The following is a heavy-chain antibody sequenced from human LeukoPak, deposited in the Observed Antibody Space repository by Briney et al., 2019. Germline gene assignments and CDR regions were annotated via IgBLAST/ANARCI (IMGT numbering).Heavy chain of an antibody. CDR1: GGSISNYY. V-gene: IGHV4-59*08. CDR3: ARRGAITMITWYAFDI. D-gene: IGHD3-22*01. Sequence: PSETLSLTCTVSGGSISNYYWSWIRQPPGKGLEWIGYIYYSGSTNYNPSLKSRVTISIDTSKNQFSLRLSSVTAADTAVYYCARRGAITMITWYAFDIWGQGTMVTVSS. CDR2: IYYSGST. J-gene: IGHJ3*02.